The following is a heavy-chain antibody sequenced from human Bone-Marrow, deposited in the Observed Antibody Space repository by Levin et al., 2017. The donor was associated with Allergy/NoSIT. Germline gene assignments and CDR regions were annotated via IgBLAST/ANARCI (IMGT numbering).Heavy chain of an antibody. Sequence: LSLTCEASGFYFRGYAMTWVRQAPGKGLEWVSGISGSTGVTFYADSVKGRFTISRDNSKDTLYLQLNSLRVEDTAVYYCAKDAPGGYITGGQAFDVWGQGTTVSVSS. D-gene: IGHD5-18*01. J-gene: IGHJ3*01. CDR2: ISGSTGVT. V-gene: IGHV3-23*01. CDR3: AKDAPGGYITGGQAFDV. CDR1: GFYFRGYA.